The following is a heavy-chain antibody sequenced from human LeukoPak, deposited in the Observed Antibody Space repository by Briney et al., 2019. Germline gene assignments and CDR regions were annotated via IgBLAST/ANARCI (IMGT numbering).Heavy chain of an antibody. D-gene: IGHD3-3*01. Sequence: SETLSLTCTVSTDSITSDYWSWIRQPPGKGLDWIGHIFYSRGTNYNPSLKSRVTISVDTSKNQFSLKLSSVTAADTAVYYCARSLSLYYDFWSGYPPTEPGAFDIWGQGTMVTVSS. CDR2: IFYSRGT. J-gene: IGHJ3*02. V-gene: IGHV4-59*08. CDR3: ARSLSLYYDFWSGYPPTEPGAFDI. CDR1: TDSITSDY.